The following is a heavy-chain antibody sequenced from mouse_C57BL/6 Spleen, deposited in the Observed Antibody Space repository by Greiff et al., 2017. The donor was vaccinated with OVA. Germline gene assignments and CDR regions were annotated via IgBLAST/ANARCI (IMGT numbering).Heavy chain of an antibody. Sequence: EVMLVESGEGLVKPGGSLKLSCAASGFTFSSYAMSWVRQTPEKRLEWVAYISSGGDYIYYADTVKGRFTISRDNARNTLYLQMSSLKSEDTAMYYCTRADDYYGSSYTFAYWGQGTLVTVSA. CDR1: GFTFSSYA. CDR3: TRADDYYGSSYTFAY. D-gene: IGHD1-1*01. CDR2: ISSGGDYI. V-gene: IGHV5-9-1*02. J-gene: IGHJ3*01.